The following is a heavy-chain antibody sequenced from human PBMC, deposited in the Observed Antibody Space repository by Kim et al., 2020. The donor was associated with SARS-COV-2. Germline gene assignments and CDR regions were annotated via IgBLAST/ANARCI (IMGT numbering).Heavy chain of an antibody. Sequence: GGSLRLSCAASGFTFSDYYMSWIRQAPGKGLEWVSYISSSGSTIYYADSVKGRFTISRDNAKNSLYLQMNSLRAEDTAVYYCARARGYCSSTSCPDAFDIWGQGTMVTVSS. CDR2: ISSSGSTI. J-gene: IGHJ3*02. D-gene: IGHD2-2*01. CDR1: GFTFSDYY. V-gene: IGHV3-11*01. CDR3: ARARGYCSSTSCPDAFDI.